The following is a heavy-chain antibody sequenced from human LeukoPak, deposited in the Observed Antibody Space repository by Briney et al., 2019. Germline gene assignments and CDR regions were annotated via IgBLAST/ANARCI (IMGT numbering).Heavy chain of an antibody. CDR3: PRVEIWLGELLVYYFDS. J-gene: IGHJ4*02. CDR2: ISAYNGNT. CDR1: GYTFTSYG. V-gene: IGHV1-18*01. Sequence: GASVKVSCKASGYTFTSYGISWVRQAPGQGLEWMGWISAYNGNTNYTQKLQSRVTMTTDTSTRTANTELRSPRSDDTAVYYCPRVEIWLGELLVYYFDSSGPGNLVTVS. D-gene: IGHD3-10*01.